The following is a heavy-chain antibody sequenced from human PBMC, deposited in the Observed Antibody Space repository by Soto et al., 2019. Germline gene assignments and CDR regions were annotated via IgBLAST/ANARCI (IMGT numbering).Heavy chain of an antibody. V-gene: IGHV4-31*03. CDR1: GGSVSSGGYY. CDR2: IYYSGST. CDR3: ARVGGINCFDP. Sequence: PSETLSLTCTVSGGSVSSGGYYWSWIRQHPGKGLEWIGYIYYSGSTYYNPSLKSRVTISVDTSQTQFSLKLSSVTAADTAVYYCARVGGINCFDPWGQGTLVTVSS. D-gene: IGHD1-20*01. J-gene: IGHJ5*02.